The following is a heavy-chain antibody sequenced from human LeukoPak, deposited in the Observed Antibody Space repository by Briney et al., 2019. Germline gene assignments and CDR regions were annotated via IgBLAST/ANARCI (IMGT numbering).Heavy chain of an antibody. CDR2: INPNSGGT. D-gene: IGHD6-19*01. V-gene: IGHV1-2*02. Sequence: ASVKVSCKASGYTFTRYYMHWVRQAPGQGLEWMGWINPNSGGTNYAQKFQGRVTMTRDTSISTAYMELSRLRSYDSAVYYCERDDSSGWYDAFDIWGQGTMVTVSS. J-gene: IGHJ3*02. CDR3: ERDDSSGWYDAFDI. CDR1: GYTFTRYY.